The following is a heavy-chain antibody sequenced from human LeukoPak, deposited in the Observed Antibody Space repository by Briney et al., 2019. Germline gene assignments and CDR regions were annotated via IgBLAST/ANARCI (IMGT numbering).Heavy chain of an antibody. V-gene: IGHV3-33*01. CDR3: AREGFTNYERELDY. D-gene: IGHD4/OR15-4a*01. CDR2: IWYDGNNK. J-gene: IGHJ4*02. CDR1: GFTFGDYA. Sequence: GGSLRLSCAAFGFTFGDYAMHWVRQAPGKGLEWVAVIWYDGNNKYYADPVKGRFTTSRDNSKDTLYLQMNSLSPEDTAMYYCAREGFTNYERELDYWGRGTQVTVST.